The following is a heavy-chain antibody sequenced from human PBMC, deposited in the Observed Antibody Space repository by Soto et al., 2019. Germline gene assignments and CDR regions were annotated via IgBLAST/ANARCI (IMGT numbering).Heavy chain of an antibody. V-gene: IGHV3-74*01. D-gene: IGHD2-15*01. J-gene: IGHJ4*02. CDR2: INDDGSST. Sequence: PGGSLRLSCAASGFTFSSHWMHWVRQVPGKGLVWVSRINDDGSSTIYADSVKGRFTISRDNAKNTLYLQMNSLRAEDTALYYCVRDCSGSYWGRGTLVTVSS. CDR3: VRDCSGSY. CDR1: GFTFSSHW.